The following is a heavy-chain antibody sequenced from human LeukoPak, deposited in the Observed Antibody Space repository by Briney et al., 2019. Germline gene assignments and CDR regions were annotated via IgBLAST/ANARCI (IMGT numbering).Heavy chain of an antibody. V-gene: IGHV4-34*01. D-gene: IGHD3-3*01. J-gene: IGHJ4*02. CDR1: GGSFSGYH. CDR2: INHNGST. CDR3: ASTRFRYYFYH. Sequence: SETLSLTCAVYGGSFSGYHWSWIRQPPGKGLEWLGEINHNGSTNYNPSLKSRVTISVDTSKNQFSLKLSSVTAADTAVYYCASTRFRYYFYHWGQGTLVTVSS.